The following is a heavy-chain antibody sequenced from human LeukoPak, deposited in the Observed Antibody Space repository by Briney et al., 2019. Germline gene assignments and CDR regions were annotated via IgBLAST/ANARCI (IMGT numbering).Heavy chain of an antibody. J-gene: IGHJ5*02. CDR2: IRSKANSYAT. CDR1: GFTFSGSA. Sequence: GGSLRLSCAASGFTFSGSAMHWVRQASGKGLEWVGRIRSKANSYATAYAASVKGRFTISRDDSKNTAYLQMNSLKTEDTAVYYCTSRVGATTRSSLRFDPWGQGTLVTVSS. D-gene: IGHD1-26*01. V-gene: IGHV3-73*01. CDR3: TSRVGATTRSSLRFDP.